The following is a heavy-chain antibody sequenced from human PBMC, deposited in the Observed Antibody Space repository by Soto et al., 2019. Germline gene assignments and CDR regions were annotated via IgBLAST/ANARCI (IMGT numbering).Heavy chain of an antibody. CDR1: GYTFTGYY. D-gene: IGHD3-3*01. CDR2: INPNSGGT. Sequence: EASVKVSCKASGYTFTGYYMHWVRQAPGQGLEWMGWINPNSGGTNYAQKFQGRVTMTRDTSISTAYMELSRLRSDDTAVYYCARVITIFGVAPLGMDVWGQGTTVTVSS. CDR3: ARVITIFGVAPLGMDV. V-gene: IGHV1-2*02. J-gene: IGHJ6*02.